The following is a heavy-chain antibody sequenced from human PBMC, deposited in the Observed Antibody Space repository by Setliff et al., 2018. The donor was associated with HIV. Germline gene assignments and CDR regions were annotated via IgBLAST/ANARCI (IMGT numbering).Heavy chain of an antibody. V-gene: IGHV4-61*02. CDR3: ARETYDFWSGYYHNGYYYYMDV. D-gene: IGHD3-3*01. CDR2: IYTSGST. Sequence: PSETLSLTCSVYGASISSSNSYWGWIRQPPGKRLEWLGRIYTSGSTNYNPSLKSRVSISVDTSKNRFSLKLSSVTAADTAVYYCARETYDFWSGYYHNGYYYYMDVWGKGTTVTVSS. CDR1: GASISSSNSY. J-gene: IGHJ6*03.